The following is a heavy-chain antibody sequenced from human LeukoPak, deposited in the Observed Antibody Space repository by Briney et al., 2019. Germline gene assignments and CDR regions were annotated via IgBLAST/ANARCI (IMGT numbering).Heavy chain of an antibody. CDR3: AGDASCSSTSCYEANWFDP. J-gene: IGHJ5*02. Sequence: SETLSLTCTVSGGSISSYYWSWIRQPPGKGLEWIGYIYYSGSTNYNPSLKSRVTISVDTSKNQFSLKLSSVTAADTAVYYCAGDASCSSTSCYEANWFDPWGQGTLVTVSS. V-gene: IGHV4-59*01. D-gene: IGHD2-2*01. CDR2: IYYSGST. CDR1: GGSISSYY.